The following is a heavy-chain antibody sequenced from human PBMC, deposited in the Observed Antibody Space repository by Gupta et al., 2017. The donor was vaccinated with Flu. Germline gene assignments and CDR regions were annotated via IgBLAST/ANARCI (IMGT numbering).Heavy chain of an antibody. CDR2: ISTYNGNA. J-gene: IGHJ3*02. D-gene: IGHD2-15*01. CDR3: ARFCSGDSCYTDDAFDI. Sequence: QVQLVQSGTEVKKPGASVKVSCKASGYTFTSYGLTWVRQAPGQGLEWMGWISTYNGNANYPQKLQGRVTMTTDTSTSTAYMELRSLRSDDTAVYFCARFCSGDSCYTDDAFDIWGQGTMVTVSS. CDR1: GYTFTSYG. V-gene: IGHV1-18*01.